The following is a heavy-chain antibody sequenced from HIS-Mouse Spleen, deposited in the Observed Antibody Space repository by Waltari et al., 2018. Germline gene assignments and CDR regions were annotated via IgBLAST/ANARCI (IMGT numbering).Heavy chain of an antibody. V-gene: IGHV4-39*07. CDR3: AREIPYSSSWYDWYFDL. Sequence: QLQLQESGPGLVKPSETLSLTCTVPGGSISSRSYSWCWIRQPPGKGLEWIGSIYYSGSTYYNPSLKSRVTISVDTSKNQFSLKLSSVTAADTAVYYCAREIPYSSSWYDWYFDLWGRGTLVTVSS. D-gene: IGHD6-13*01. J-gene: IGHJ2*01. CDR1: GGSISSRSYS. CDR2: IYYSGST.